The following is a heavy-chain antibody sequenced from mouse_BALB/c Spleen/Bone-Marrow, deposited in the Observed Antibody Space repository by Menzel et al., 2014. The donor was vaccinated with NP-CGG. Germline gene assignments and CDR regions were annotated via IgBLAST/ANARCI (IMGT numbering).Heavy chain of an antibody. CDR1: GFNIKDTY. CDR3: ASLTGTFDY. CDR2: IDPANEHT. J-gene: IGHJ2*01. V-gene: IGHV14-3*02. Sequence: VQLKHSGAELVKPGASVKLSCTASGFNIKDTYIHWVKRRPEQGLEWIGRIDPANEHTKYDPNFQGKATITADTSSNTAYLQLSSLTSEDTAVYFCASLTGTFDYWGQGSTLTVSS. D-gene: IGHD4-1*01.